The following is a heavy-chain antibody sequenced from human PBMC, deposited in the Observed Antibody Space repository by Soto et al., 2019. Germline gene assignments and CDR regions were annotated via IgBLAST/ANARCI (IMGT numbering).Heavy chain of an antibody. Sequence: SETLSLTCTVSGGSISSYYWSWIRQPPGEGLEWIGYIYYSGSTNYNPSLKSRVTISVDTSKNQFSLKLSSVTAADTAVYYCARDSSKRRAFDIWGQGTMVTVSS. D-gene: IGHD4-4*01. CDR3: ARDSSKRRAFDI. CDR1: GGSISSYY. V-gene: IGHV4-59*01. J-gene: IGHJ3*02. CDR2: IYYSGST.